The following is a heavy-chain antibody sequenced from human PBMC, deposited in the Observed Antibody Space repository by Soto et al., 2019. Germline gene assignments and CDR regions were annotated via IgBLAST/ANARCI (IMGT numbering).Heavy chain of an antibody. V-gene: IGHV3-48*02. J-gene: IGHJ6*02. CDR1: GFTFSSYS. CDR3: ARDRLELIDYYYGMDV. D-gene: IGHD1-7*01. CDR2: ISSSSSTI. Sequence: EVQLVESGGGLVQPGGSLRLSCAASGFTFSSYSMNWVRQAPGKGLEWVSYISSSSSTIYYADSVKGRFTISRDNAKNSLYLQMNSLRDEDTAVYYCARDRLELIDYYYGMDVWGQGTTVTVSS.